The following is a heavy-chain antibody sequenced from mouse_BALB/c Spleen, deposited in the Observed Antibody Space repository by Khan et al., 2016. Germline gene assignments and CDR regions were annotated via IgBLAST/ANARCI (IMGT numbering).Heavy chain of an antibody. V-gene: IGHV1-7*01. CDR2: INPSTGYT. J-gene: IGHJ4*01. D-gene: IGHD1-1*01. Sequence: QVQLQQSGAELAKPGASVKMSCKASGYTFTSYWMHWVKQRPGQGLEWIGYINPSTGYTEYNQKFKDKATLTADKSSSTAYMQLSSLTSEDSAVYSCATSYYYGSSYYAMDYWGQGTSVTVSS. CDR3: ATSYYYGSSYYAMDY. CDR1: GYTFTSYW.